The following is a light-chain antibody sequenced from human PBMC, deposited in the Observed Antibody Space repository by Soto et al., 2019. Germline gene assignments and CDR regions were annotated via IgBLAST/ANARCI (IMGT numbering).Light chain of an antibody. CDR1: NIGTKS. Sequence: SYELTQPPSVSVAPGKTARITCGGNNIGTKSVHWYQQTPGQAPVLVIYYDSDRPSGIPERFSGSNSGNTATLTISRVEAGDEADYYCHVWDSSSDHVVFGGGTKLTVL. V-gene: IGLV3-21*04. CDR2: YDS. J-gene: IGLJ2*01. CDR3: HVWDSSSDHVV.